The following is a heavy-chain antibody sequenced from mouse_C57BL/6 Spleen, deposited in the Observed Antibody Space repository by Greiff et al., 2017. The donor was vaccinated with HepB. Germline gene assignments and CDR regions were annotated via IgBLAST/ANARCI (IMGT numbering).Heavy chain of an antibody. CDR3: ARGGDTTVVAIYYYAMDY. CDR1: GYAFSSSW. D-gene: IGHD1-1*01. CDR2: IYPGDGDT. J-gene: IGHJ4*01. V-gene: IGHV1-82*01. Sequence: QVQLQHSGPELVKPGASVKISCKASGYAFSSSWMNWVKQRPGKGLEWIGRIYPGDGDTNYNGKFKGKATLTADKSSSTAYMQLSSLTSEDSAVYFCARGGDTTVVAIYYYAMDYWGQGTSVTVSS.